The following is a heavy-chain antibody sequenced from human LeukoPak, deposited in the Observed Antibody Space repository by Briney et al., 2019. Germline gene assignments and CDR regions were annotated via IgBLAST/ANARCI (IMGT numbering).Heavy chain of an antibody. V-gene: IGHV4-39*07. D-gene: IGHD1-26*01. CDR2: IYYSGST. Sequence: SETLSLTCTVSGGSISSSSYYWGRIRQPPGKGLQWTGSIYYSGSTYYNPSLKSRVTISVDTSKNQFSLKLSSVTAADTAVYYCARVQWDDDIGYYYYMDVWGKGTTVTVSS. CDR1: GGSISSSSYY. J-gene: IGHJ6*03. CDR3: ARVQWDDDIGYYYYMDV.